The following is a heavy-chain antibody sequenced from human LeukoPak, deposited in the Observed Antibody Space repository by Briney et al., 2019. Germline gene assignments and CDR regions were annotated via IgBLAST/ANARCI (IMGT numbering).Heavy chain of an antibody. CDR3: ARLLLGGSWYFDL. V-gene: IGHV1-8*03. CDR2: MNPNSGNT. CDR1: GYTFTSYG. Sequence: ASVKVSCKASGYTFTSYGISWVRQATGQGLEWMGWMNPNSGNTGYAQKFQGRVTITRSTSISTAYMELSSLRSEDTAVYYCARLLLGGSWYFDLWGRGTLVTVSS. J-gene: IGHJ2*01. D-gene: IGHD3-16*01.